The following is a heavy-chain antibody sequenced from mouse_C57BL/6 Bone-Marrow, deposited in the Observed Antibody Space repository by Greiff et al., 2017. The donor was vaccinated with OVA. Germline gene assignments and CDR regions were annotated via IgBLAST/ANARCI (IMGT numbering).Heavy chain of an antibody. V-gene: IGHV5-6*01. CDR2: ISSGGSYT. Sequence: DVHLVESGGDLVKPGGSLKLSCAASGFTFSSYGMSWVRQTPDKRLEWVATISSGGSYTYSPDSVKGRFTISRDNAKNTLYLQMSSLKSEDTAMYYCARHGDYGSFFDYWGQGTTLTVSS. CDR3: ARHGDYGSFFDY. D-gene: IGHD1-1*01. CDR1: GFTFSSYG. J-gene: IGHJ2*01.